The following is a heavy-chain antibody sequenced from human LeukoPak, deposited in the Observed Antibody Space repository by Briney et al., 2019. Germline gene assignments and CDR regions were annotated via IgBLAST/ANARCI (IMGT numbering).Heavy chain of an antibody. J-gene: IGHJ4*02. D-gene: IGHD1-26*01. CDR2: ISAYNGNT. V-gene: IGHV1-18*04. CDR3: ARSGRYSGSYSLDY. Sequence: ASVKVSCKDSGYTFTSYGISWVRQAPGQRLEWMGWISAYNGNTNYAQKLQGRVTMTTDTSTSTAYMELRSLRSDDTAVYYCARSGRYSGSYSLDYWGQGTLVTVSS. CDR1: GYTFTSYG.